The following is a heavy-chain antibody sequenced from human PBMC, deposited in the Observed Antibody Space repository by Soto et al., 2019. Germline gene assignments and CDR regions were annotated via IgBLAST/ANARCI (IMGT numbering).Heavy chain of an antibody. V-gene: IGHV2-5*02. J-gene: IGHJ5*02. Sequence: QITLKESGPPLLIPAQTLTLTCTFSGFSLTTSGVGVGWIRQPPGKALEWLAFIYWDDDKRYRPSLNSRLTITNDTAKNQVVLTTTHMDPVDTATYSCAHRRPWSSNGDSGWLDPWGPGTLVTVSS. D-gene: IGHD3-10*01. CDR2: IYWDDDK. CDR1: GFSLTTSGVG. CDR3: AHRRPWSSNGDSGWLDP.